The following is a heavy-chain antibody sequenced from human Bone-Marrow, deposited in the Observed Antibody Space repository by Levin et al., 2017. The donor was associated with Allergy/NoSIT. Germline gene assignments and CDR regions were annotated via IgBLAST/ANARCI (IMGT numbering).Heavy chain of an antibody. CDR2: ISYNGNNK. CDR1: GFTFSRYG. CDR3: AKDSSGWVGEYAFDI. V-gene: IGHV3-30*18. D-gene: IGHD3-10*01. J-gene: IGHJ3*02. Sequence: GGSLRLSCAASGFTFSRYGMHWVRQAPGKGLEWVALISYNGNNKYYPDSVKGRFTISRDNAKNTLYMQMSSLRVEDTAVYYGAKDSSGWVGEYAFDIWGQGTMVTVSS.